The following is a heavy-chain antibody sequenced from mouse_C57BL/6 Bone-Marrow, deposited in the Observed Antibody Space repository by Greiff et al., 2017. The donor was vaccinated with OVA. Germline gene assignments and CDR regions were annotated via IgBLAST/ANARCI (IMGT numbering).Heavy chain of an antibody. CDR2: IDPSDSYT. CDR1: GYTFTSYW. V-gene: IGHV1-69*01. J-gene: IGHJ4*01. Sequence: QVQLQQPGAELVMPGASVKLSCKASGYTFTSYWMHWVKQRPGQGLEWIGEIDPSDSYTNYNQQFKGKSTLTVDKSSSTAYLQLSSLTSEDSAVYYCARWSYYSNAYAMDYWGQGTSVTVSS. CDR3: ARWSYYSNAYAMDY. D-gene: IGHD2-5*01.